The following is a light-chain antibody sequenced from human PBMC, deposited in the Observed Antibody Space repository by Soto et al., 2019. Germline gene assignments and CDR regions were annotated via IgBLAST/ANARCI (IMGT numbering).Light chain of an antibody. V-gene: IGKV2-30*02. Sequence: EVVMTQSPLCLPVPLGQPASISCRSTQSLAHSDGNTYLSWLQQRPGQSPRRLIYKVSDRDSGVPDRFSGSGSGTDFTLKISRVEAEDVGVYYCMQGTHWPWTFGQGTKVDIK. CDR1: QSLAHSDGNTY. CDR2: KVS. J-gene: IGKJ1*01. CDR3: MQGTHWPWT.